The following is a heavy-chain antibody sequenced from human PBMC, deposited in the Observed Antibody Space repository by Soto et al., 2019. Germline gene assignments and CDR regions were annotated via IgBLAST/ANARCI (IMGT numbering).Heavy chain of an antibody. D-gene: IGHD6-13*01. Sequence: QVQLVQSGAEVKKPGSSVKVSCKASGGTFSSYTISWVRQAPGQGLEWMGRIIPILGIANYAQKFQGRVTITADKSTSTAYMELSSLRSEDTAVYYCAREPSLCSSWYHYYYMDVWGKGTTVTVSS. CDR3: AREPSLCSSWYHYYYMDV. V-gene: IGHV1-69*08. CDR2: IIPILGIA. CDR1: GGTFSSYT. J-gene: IGHJ6*03.